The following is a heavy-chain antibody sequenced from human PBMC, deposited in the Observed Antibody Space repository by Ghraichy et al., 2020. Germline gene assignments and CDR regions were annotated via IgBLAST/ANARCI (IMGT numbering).Heavy chain of an antibody. J-gene: IGHJ6*02. CDR2: IIPIFGTA. Sequence: SVKVSCKASGGTFSSYAISWVRQAPGQGLEWMGGIIPIFGTANYAQKFQGRVTITADESTSTAYMELSSLRSEDTAVYYCARGSLAGITMIVVARYYYGMDVWGQGTTVTVSS. CDR1: GGTFSSYA. CDR3: ARGSLAGITMIVVARYYYGMDV. D-gene: IGHD3-22*01. V-gene: IGHV1-69*13.